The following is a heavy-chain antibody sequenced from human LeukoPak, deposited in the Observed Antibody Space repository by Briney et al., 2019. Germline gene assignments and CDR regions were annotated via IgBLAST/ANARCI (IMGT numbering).Heavy chain of an antibody. Sequence: GSSVKVSCKASGGTFSSYAISWVRQAPGQGLEWMGRIIPIFGTANYAQKFQGRVTITTDESTSTAYMELSSLRSEDTAVYYCARDHDTSIIQGAFDIWGQGTMVTVSS. V-gene: IGHV1-69*05. J-gene: IGHJ3*02. D-gene: IGHD6-6*01. CDR3: ARDHDTSIIQGAFDI. CDR1: GGTFSSYA. CDR2: IIPIFGTA.